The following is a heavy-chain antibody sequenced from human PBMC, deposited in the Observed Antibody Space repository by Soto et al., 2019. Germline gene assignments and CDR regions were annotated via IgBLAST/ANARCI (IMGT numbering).Heavy chain of an antibody. Sequence: ASVKVSCKASGYTFTGYYMHWVRQAPGQGLEWMGWINPNSGGTNYAQKFQGWVTMTRDTSISTAYMELSRLRSDDTAVYYCARWYCSSTSCYLDYWGQGTLVTVSS. J-gene: IGHJ4*02. D-gene: IGHD2-2*01. CDR1: GYTFTGYY. CDR3: ARWYCSSTSCYLDY. CDR2: INPNSGGT. V-gene: IGHV1-2*04.